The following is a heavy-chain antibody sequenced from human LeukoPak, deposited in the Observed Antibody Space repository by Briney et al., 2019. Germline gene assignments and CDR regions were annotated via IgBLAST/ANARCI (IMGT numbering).Heavy chain of an antibody. J-gene: IGHJ4*02. V-gene: IGHV3-30*18. CDR2: ISYDGSNK. CDR3: AKSEDLYDSSGYYPAGGEY. D-gene: IGHD3-22*01. CDR1: GFTFSSYG. Sequence: PGGSLRLSCAASGFTFSSYGMHWVRQAPGKGLEWVAVISYDGSNKYYADSVKGRFTISRDNSKSTLYLQMNSLRAEDTAVCYCAKSEDLYDSSGYYPAGGEYWGQGTLVTVSS.